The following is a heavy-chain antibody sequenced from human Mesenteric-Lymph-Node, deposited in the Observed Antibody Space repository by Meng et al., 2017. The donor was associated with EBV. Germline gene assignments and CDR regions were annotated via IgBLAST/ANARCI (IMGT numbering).Heavy chain of an antibody. J-gene: IGHJ4*02. CDR2: INHNGGST. Sequence: QEELVVAWGGVMKHRVSLVVPCRASGYTLINNNLHWGRQDAGEGREWLGIINHNGGSTRYVQSFQGRVTMTSDTSTSTVYMELSSLRYDDTAVYYCASLEYTSFVGNYWGQGTLVTVSS. D-gene: IGHD6-6*01. CDR1: GYTLINNN. V-gene: IGHV1-46*01. CDR3: ASLEYTSFVGNY.